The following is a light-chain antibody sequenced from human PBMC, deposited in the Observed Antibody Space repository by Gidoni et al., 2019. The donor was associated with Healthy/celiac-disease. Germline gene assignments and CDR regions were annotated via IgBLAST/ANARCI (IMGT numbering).Light chain of an antibody. V-gene: IGKV3-20*01. Sequence: VSSSAVESATHACRASPSVSSSYLAWYQQKPGQAPRLLIYGASSRATGIPDRFSGSGSGTDFTLTISRLEPEDFAVYYCQQYGSSPETFGQGTKVEI. J-gene: IGKJ1*01. CDR2: GAS. CDR3: QQYGSSPET. CDR1: PSVSSSY.